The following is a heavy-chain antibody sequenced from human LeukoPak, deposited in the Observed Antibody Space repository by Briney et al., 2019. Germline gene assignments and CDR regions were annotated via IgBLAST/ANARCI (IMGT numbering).Heavy chain of an antibody. CDR1: GFTFSSYG. D-gene: IGHD5-12*01. CDR3: AKDHVATRLNAFDI. CDR2: IRYDGSNK. J-gene: IGHJ3*02. V-gene: IGHV3-30*02. Sequence: GGSLRLSCAASGFTFSSYGMHWVRQAPGKGLEWVAFIRYDGSNKYYADSVKGRFTISRDNSKNTLYLQMNSLRAEDTAVYYCAKDHVATRLNAFDIWGQGTMVTVSS.